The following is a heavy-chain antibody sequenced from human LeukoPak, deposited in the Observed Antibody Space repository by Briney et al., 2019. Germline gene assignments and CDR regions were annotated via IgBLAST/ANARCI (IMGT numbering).Heavy chain of an antibody. CDR2: MTTFDARI. D-gene: IGHD1-26*01. CDR3: AGHSGSYFDGTFDY. CDR1: GFTFSHFG. V-gene: IGHV3-48*04. J-gene: IGHJ4*02. Sequence: GGSLRLSCAASGFTFSHFGFIWVRQAPGKGLEWGASMTTFDARIYYADSVKGRFTISRDNAKNSLYLQMNSLRAEDTAVYYCAGHSGSYFDGTFDYWGQGTLVTVSS.